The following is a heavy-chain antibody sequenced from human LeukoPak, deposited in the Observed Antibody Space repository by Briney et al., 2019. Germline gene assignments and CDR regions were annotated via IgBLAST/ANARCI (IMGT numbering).Heavy chain of an antibody. CDR2: IYYSGST. CDR3: ARAPAVSSMVRGVIAYYFDY. Sequence: SETLSLTCTVSGGSISSYYWSWIRQPPGKGLEWIGYIYYSGSTNYNPSLKSRVTISVDTSKNQFSLKLSSVTAADTAVYYCARAPAVSSMVRGVIAYYFDYWGQGTLVTVSS. V-gene: IGHV4-59*08. J-gene: IGHJ4*02. CDR1: GGSISSYY. D-gene: IGHD3-10*01.